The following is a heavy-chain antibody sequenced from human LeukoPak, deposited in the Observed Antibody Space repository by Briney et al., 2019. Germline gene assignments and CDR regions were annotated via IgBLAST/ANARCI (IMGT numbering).Heavy chain of an antibody. D-gene: IGHD3-22*01. CDR3: ARGTEYYHDSSGHAFDI. V-gene: IGHV1-8*03. CDR1: GYTFSSYD. Sequence: GASVRLSCEASGYTFSSYDMNWVRQATGQGLEWMGGMNYDSSNKCYAHTFKGRVTITRNTSMSTAYMELSSLRSEDTAVYYCARGTEYYHDSSGHAFDIWGQGTMVTVSS. J-gene: IGHJ3*02. CDR2: MNYDSSNK.